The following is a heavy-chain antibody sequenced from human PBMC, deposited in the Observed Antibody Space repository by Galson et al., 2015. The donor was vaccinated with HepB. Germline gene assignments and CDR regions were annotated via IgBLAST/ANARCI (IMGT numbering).Heavy chain of an antibody. D-gene: IGHD3-3*01. CDR2: ISQDGSEK. Sequence: SLRLSCAASGFNFRNYVMNWVRQAPGKGLEWVAIISQDGSEKYYEDSVRGRFAISRDNSNNTLHLHMSSLRPGDTAMYYCTKERYSIFGVTLVADSGMDVWGQGTTVSVSS. CDR1: GFNFRNYV. J-gene: IGHJ6*02. CDR3: TKERYSIFGVTLVADSGMDV. V-gene: IGHV3-30*18.